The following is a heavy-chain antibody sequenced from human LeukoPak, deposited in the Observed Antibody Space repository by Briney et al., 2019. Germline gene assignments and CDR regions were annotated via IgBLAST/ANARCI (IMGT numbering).Heavy chain of an antibody. CDR3: ARVDYYDSSGPNWFDP. D-gene: IGHD3-22*01. CDR1: GYTFTSYG. V-gene: IGHV1-18*01. Sequence: GASVKVSCKASGYTFTSYGISWVRQAPGQGLEWMGWISAYNGNTNYAQKPQGRVTMTTDTSTSTAYMELRSLRSDDTAVYYCARVDYYDSSGPNWFDPWGQGTLVTVSS. J-gene: IGHJ5*02. CDR2: ISAYNGNT.